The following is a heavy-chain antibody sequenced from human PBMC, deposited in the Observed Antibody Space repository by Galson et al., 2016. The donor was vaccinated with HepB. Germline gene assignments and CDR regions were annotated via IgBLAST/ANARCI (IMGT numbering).Heavy chain of an antibody. V-gene: IGHV1-18*01. CDR3: ARGGFDILTT. J-gene: IGHJ1*01. D-gene: IGHD3-9*01. CDR2: ISGRSGNT. CDR1: GYSFTNSG. Sequence: SVKVSCKASGYSFTNSGINWVRQAPGQGLEWMGWISGRSGNTHFAEEFQDRVTMTTDTSTSTAYMELRTLRSDDTAMYYCARGGFDILTTWGQGTLVIVSS.